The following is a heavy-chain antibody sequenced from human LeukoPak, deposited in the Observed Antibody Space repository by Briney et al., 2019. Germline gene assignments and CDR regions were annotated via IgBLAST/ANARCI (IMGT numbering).Heavy chain of an antibody. CDR3: ARGVGELLSYYYYYYMDV. J-gene: IGHJ6*03. CDR2: ISYPGST. D-gene: IGHD3-10*01. CDR1: GGSISSSSYY. V-gene: IGHV4-61*05. Sequence: TTSETLSLTCTVSGGSISSSSYYWGWIRQPPGKGLDWIGYISYPGSTNYNPSLNSRVTISIDTSKSQFSLKLSSVTAADTAVYYCARGVGELLSYYYYYYMDVWGKGTTVTISS.